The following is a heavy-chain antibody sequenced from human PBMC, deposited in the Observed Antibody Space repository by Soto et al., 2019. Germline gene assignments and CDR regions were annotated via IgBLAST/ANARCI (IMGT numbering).Heavy chain of an antibody. Sequence: QVHLQESGPGLVAPSGTLSLTCTLSGGSVRAPDWWNWVRQSPDKGLEWIAEVHISGHSNYNPSLRSRVSVSIDSSKIQVYLNLNSVTAADTAIYYCARVSQGCSANNCYFDPWGQGTQVTISS. CDR3: ARVSQGCSANNCYFDP. V-gene: IGHV4-4*02. D-gene: IGHD1-1*01. CDR1: GGSVRAPDW. J-gene: IGHJ5*01. CDR2: VHISGHS.